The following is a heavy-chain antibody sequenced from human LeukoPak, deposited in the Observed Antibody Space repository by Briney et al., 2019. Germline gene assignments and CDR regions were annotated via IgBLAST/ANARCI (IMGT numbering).Heavy chain of an antibody. CDR2: ISSSSIYI. CDR3: AREKARVTIFGVATTEGALDI. Sequence: GRSLRLSRAASGFTFSSYSMNWVRQALSLVLDWVSSISSSSIYILYADAGKGRFTISRDNAENSLYLQMNSLRAEDTAVYDWAREKARVTIFGVATTEGALDIWGQGTMVTVSS. D-gene: IGHD3-3*01. CDR1: GFTFSSYS. V-gene: IGHV3-21*01. J-gene: IGHJ3*02.